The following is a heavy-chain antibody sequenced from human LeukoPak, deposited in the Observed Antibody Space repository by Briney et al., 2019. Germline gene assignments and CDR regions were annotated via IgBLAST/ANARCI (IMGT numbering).Heavy chain of an antibody. D-gene: IGHD5-12*01. CDR1: GGSISSSSYY. CDR3: ARGYSGFVGVATPRNWFDP. J-gene: IGHJ5*02. Sequence: PSETLSLTCTVSGGSISSSSYYWGWIRQPPGKGLEWIGSIYYSGSTNYNPSLKSRVTISVDTSKNQFSLKLSSVTAADTAVYYCARGYSGFVGVATPRNWFDPWGQGTLVTVSS. CDR2: IYYSGST. V-gene: IGHV4-39*07.